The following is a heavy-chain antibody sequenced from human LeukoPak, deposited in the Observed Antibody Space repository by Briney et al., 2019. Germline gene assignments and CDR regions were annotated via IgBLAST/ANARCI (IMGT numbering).Heavy chain of an antibody. CDR1: GFIFGDYG. Sequence: GGSLRLSCAASGFIFGDYGMQWVRQAPGKGLEWVSFIRYDGSNKYYPDSVRGRFTISRDNSKNTLYLQMNSLRAEDTAVYYCARDLSAGVVVAAASDYWGQGTLVTVSS. D-gene: IGHD2-15*01. V-gene: IGHV3-30*02. J-gene: IGHJ4*02. CDR3: ARDLSAGVVVAAASDY. CDR2: IRYDGSNK.